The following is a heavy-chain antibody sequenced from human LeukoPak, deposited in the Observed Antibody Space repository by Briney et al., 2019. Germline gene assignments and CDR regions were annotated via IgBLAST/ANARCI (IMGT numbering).Heavy chain of an antibody. CDR3: ARVTEYSTAGMRY. V-gene: IGHV3-30*03. D-gene: IGHD6-6*01. Sequence: GGSLRLSCAASGFTFSSYGMHWVRQSPGRGLEWVSFISFDGSNEFYADSLKGRFTISRDNSKDTLYLQMDSLRAEDTALYYCARVTEYSTAGMRYWGQGTLVTVSS. CDR2: ISFDGSNE. CDR1: GFTFSSYG. J-gene: IGHJ4*02.